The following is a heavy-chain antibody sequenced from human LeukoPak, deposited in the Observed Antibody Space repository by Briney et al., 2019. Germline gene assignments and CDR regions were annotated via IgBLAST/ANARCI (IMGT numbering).Heavy chain of an antibody. CDR3: ARGLGREMAYTAFDI. J-gene: IGHJ3*02. D-gene: IGHD5-24*01. CDR2: ISSSSSYM. V-gene: IGHV3-21*01. CDR1: GFTFSSYS. Sequence: PGGSLRLSCAASGFTFSSYSMNWVRQAPGEGLEWVSSISSSSSYMYYADSVKGRFTISRDNAKNSLYLQMNSLRAEDTAVYYCARGLGREMAYTAFDIWGQGTMVTVSS.